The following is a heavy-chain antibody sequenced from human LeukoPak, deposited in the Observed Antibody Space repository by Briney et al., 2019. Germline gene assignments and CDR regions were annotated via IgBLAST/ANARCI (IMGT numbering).Heavy chain of an antibody. CDR1: GFTFSSYA. CDR2: ISGSGGTT. D-gene: IGHD3-22*01. V-gene: IGHV3-23*01. Sequence: PGGSLRLSCAASGFTFSSYAMSWVRQAPGKALEWVSSISGSGGTTYYADSVKGRFTISRDNSKNTLYLQVDSLRAEDTALYHCAKDVMGVTRMYYFDYWGRGTPVTVSS. J-gene: IGHJ4*02. CDR3: AKDVMGVTRMYYFDY.